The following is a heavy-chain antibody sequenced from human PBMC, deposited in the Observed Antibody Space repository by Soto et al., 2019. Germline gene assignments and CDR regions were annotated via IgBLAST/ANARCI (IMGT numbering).Heavy chain of an antibody. CDR3: ARDEAVDPWELLLPGGY. V-gene: IGHV3-30-3*01. CDR1: GFTFSSYA. D-gene: IGHD1-26*01. Sequence: GGSLRLSCAASGFTFSSYAMHWVRQAPGKGLEWVAVISYDGSNKYYADSVKGRFTISRDNSKNTLYLQMNSLRAEDTAVYYCARDEAVDPWELLLPGGYWGQGTLVTVSS. CDR2: ISYDGSNK. J-gene: IGHJ4*02.